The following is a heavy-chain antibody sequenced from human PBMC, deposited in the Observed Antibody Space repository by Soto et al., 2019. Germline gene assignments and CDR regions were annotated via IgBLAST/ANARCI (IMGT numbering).Heavy chain of an antibody. CDR3: AREDTAMAIDY. D-gene: IGHD5-18*01. CDR2: IYYSGST. V-gene: IGHV4-61*01. J-gene: IGHJ4*02. CDR1: GGSVSSGSYY. Sequence: SETLPLTCTVSGGSVSSGSYYWSWIRQPPGKGLEWIGYIYYSGSTNYNPSLKSRVTISVDTSKNQFSLKLSSVTAADTAVYYCAREDTAMAIDYWGQGTLVTVSS.